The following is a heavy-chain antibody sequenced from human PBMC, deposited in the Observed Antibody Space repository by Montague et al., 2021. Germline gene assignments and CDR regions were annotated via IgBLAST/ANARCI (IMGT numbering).Heavy chain of an antibody. Sequence: LGKVSFKASGYRFTDYYLHWVRQAPGQGFEWMGRINPSSGSTRYAQKFQGRITMTRDTSTATVFMELSGLRSGETAVYYCAKEWGFESYDSSGFVDWGQGTLVTVS. CDR1: GYRFTDYY. V-gene: IGHV1-46*01. J-gene: IGHJ4*02. D-gene: IGHD6-25*01. CDR2: INPSSGST. CDR3: AKEWGFESYDSSGFVD.